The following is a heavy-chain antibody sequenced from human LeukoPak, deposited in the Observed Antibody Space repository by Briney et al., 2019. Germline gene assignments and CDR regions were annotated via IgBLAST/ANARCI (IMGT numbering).Heavy chain of an antibody. V-gene: IGHV4-34*01. D-gene: IGHD6-19*01. CDR3: AREGSSGWFQQGAFDI. J-gene: IGHJ3*02. CDR2: INHSGST. Sequence: PSETLSLTCAVYGGSFSGYYWSWIRQPPGKGLEWIGEINHSGSTNYNPSLKSRVTISVDTSKNQFSLKLSSVTAADTAVYYCAREGSSGWFQQGAFDIWGQGTMVTVSS. CDR1: GGSFSGYY.